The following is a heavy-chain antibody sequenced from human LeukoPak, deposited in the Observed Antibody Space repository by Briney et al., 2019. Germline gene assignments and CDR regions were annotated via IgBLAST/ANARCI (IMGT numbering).Heavy chain of an antibody. Sequence: GGSLRLSCAASGFTFSSYSMNWVRQAPGKGLEWVSCISSSSSYIYHADSVKGRFTISRDNAQNSLYLQMNSLRAEDTAVYYCARDIYGDSCMDVWGQGTTVTVSS. CDR1: GFTFSSYS. V-gene: IGHV3-21*01. D-gene: IGHD4-17*01. CDR2: ISSSSSYI. J-gene: IGHJ6*02. CDR3: ARDIYGDSCMDV.